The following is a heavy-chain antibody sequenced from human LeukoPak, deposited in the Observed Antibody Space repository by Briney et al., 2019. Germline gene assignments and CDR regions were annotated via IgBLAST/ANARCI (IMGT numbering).Heavy chain of an antibody. J-gene: IGHJ4*02. CDR2: ISSSSSYI. CDR3: ARDALGYCSGGSCYSWY. D-gene: IGHD2-15*01. V-gene: IGHV3-21*01. Sequence: TGGSLRLSCAASGFTFSSYSMNWVRQAPGKGLEWVSSISSSSSYIYYADSVKGRFTISRDNAKNSLYLQMNSLRAEDTAAYYCARDALGYCSGGSCYSWYWGQGTLVTVSS. CDR1: GFTFSSYS.